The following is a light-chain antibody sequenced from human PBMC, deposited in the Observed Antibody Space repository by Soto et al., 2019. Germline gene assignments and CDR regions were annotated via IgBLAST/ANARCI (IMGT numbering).Light chain of an antibody. Sequence: EILLTQSPGTLSLSTGERATLSCRASQSVSNGYLAWYQHKPGQAPRLLILGASTRATGIPDRFSGSGSGADFTLTIGRLEPEDFAFYYCQQYGSSPQTFGQGTRLEIK. CDR2: GAS. CDR3: QQYGSSPQT. CDR1: QSVSNGY. J-gene: IGKJ5*01. V-gene: IGKV3-20*01.